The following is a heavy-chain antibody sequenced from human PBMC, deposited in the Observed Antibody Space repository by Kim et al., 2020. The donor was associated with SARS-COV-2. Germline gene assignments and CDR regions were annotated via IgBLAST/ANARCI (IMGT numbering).Heavy chain of an antibody. Sequence: GVSLRLSCAASGFTFSSYGMHWVRQAPGKVLEWVAVISYDGSNKNYVDSVKGRFTISRDNSKNTLYLQMNSLRAEDTAVYYCARDIASYSSGWIYYYYGMDVWGQGTTVTVSS. V-gene: IGHV3-30*04. D-gene: IGHD6-19*01. J-gene: IGHJ6*02. CDR1: GFTFSSYG. CDR3: ARDIASYSSGWIYYYYGMDV. CDR2: ISYDGSNK.